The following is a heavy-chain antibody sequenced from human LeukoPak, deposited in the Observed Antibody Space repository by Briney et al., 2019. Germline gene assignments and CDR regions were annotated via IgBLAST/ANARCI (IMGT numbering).Heavy chain of an antibody. CDR3: AKMEFQYSGSYSRPFDY. V-gene: IGHV3-23*01. D-gene: IGHD1-26*01. J-gene: IGHJ4*02. CDR2: ISGSGGIT. CDR1: GFTFRSYA. Sequence: PGGSLRLSCAASGFTFRSYAMSWVRQAPGKGLEWVSAISGSGGITYHADSVKGRFTISRDNSKNTLYLQMNSLRAEDTAVYYCAKMEFQYSGSYSRPFDYWGQGTLVTVSS.